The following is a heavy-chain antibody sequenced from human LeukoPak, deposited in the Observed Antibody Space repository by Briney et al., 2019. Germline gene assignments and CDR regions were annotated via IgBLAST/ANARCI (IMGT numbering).Heavy chain of an antibody. CDR2: ISGSGGST. J-gene: IGHJ6*02. Sequence: GGSLRLSCAASGFTFSSYAMSWVRQAPGKGLEWVSAISGSGGSTYYADSVKGRFTISRDNSKNTLYLQMNSLRAEDTAVYYCAEDTHDFWSGYFNYYYYYGMDVWGQGTTVTVSS. V-gene: IGHV3-23*01. D-gene: IGHD3-3*01. CDR1: GFTFSSYA. CDR3: AEDTHDFWSGYFNYYYYYGMDV.